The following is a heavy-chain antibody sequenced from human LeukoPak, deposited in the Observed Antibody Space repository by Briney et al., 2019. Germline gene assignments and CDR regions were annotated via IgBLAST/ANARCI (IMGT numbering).Heavy chain of an antibody. J-gene: IGHJ4*02. CDR2: IYNGGDTI. CDR1: GFTFSDHY. V-gene: IGHV3-11*04. CDR3: ARGHWGLDY. Sequence: PGGSLRLSCATSGFTFSDHYMTWIRQAPGKGLETVSYIYNGGDTIYYADSVRGRSTISRDNAESSLYLQMNSLRAEDTAVYYCARGHWGLDYWGRGTLVTVSS. D-gene: IGHD7-27*01.